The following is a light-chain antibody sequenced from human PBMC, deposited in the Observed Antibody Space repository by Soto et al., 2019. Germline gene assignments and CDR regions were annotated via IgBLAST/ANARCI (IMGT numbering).Light chain of an antibody. V-gene: IGKV3-15*01. CDR3: QQYSNWPPIT. Sequence: EIVLTQSPGTLSLSPGERATLSFGASQSVASNYLAWYQQKPGQAPRLLIYDTSTRATGIPARFSGSGSGTEFTLTISSLQSEDFAVYYCQQYSNWPPITFGQGTRLEIK. J-gene: IGKJ5*01. CDR2: DTS. CDR1: QSVASN.